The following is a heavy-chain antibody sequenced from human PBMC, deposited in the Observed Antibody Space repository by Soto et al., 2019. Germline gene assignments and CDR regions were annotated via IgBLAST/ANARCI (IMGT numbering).Heavy chain of an antibody. CDR1: GFTFNNYA. V-gene: IGHV3-23*01. CDR3: AKDKGYNYDFWSGYPTALSY. Sequence: EVQLLESGGGLVQPGGSLRLSCAASGFTFNNYAMGWVRQAPGKGLEWVSAISGSGSSTYYADSVKGRLTISRDNSKNALFLQMNSVRAEDTAVYYCAKDKGYNYDFWSGYPTALSYWGQGTLVTVSS. J-gene: IGHJ4*02. CDR2: ISGSGSST. D-gene: IGHD3-3*01.